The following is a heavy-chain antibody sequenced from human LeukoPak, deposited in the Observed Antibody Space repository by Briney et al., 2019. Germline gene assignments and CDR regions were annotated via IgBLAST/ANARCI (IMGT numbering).Heavy chain of an antibody. Sequence: SETLSLTCTVSGGSISSSSNYWGWIRQPPGKGLEWIGSIYYSGSTYYNPSLKSRVIISVDTSKNQFSLILSSVTAADTAVYYCARNLDTGTEGSYFDYWGQGTLVTVSS. CDR1: GGSISSSSNY. CDR2: IYYSGST. V-gene: IGHV4-39*01. CDR3: ARNLDTGTEGSYFDY. J-gene: IGHJ4*02. D-gene: IGHD6-13*01.